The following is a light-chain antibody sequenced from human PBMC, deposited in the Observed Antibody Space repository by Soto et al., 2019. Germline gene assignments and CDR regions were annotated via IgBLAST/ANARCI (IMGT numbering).Light chain of an antibody. CDR1: QSISSW. V-gene: IGKV1-5*03. J-gene: IGKJ2*02. Sequence: DIQMTQSPSTLSASVGDRVTITCRASQSISSWLAWYQQKPGKAPNLLIYKASYLESGVPSRFSGSGSGTESTLTTSNPQPNVFATNYGKHYNSYPCTLGQGTKLKIK. CDR2: KAS. CDR3: KHYNSYPCT.